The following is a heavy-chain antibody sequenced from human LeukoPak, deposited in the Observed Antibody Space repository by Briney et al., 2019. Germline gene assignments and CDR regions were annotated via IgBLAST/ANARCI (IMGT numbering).Heavy chain of an antibody. CDR1: GGSFSGYY. V-gene: IGHV4-34*01. CDR2: INLSVST. CDR3: ARGKRHVIFGVVTDYYYYYMDV. J-gene: IGHJ6*03. D-gene: IGHD3-3*01. Sequence: PSETLSLTCAVYGGSFSGYYWSWICQPPGKGLEWSGEINLSVSTNYNPSLKSRVTISVDTSKNQFSLKLSSVTAVDTAVYYCARGKRHVIFGVVTDYYYYYMDVWAKAPRSPSP.